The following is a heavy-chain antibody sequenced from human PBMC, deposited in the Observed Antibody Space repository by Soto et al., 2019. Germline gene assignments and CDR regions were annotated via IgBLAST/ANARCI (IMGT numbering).Heavy chain of an antibody. CDR2: MYSGGST. CDR1: GFTFSNYV. CDR3: ARVRGAMAFDY. Sequence: PGGSLRFSCAASGFTFSNYVMSWVRQAPGKGLEWVAVMYSGGSTYYADSGKGRFTISRDDSKNTLYLQMNSLRAEDTAVYYCARVRGAMAFDYWGQGTLVTVSS. J-gene: IGHJ4*02. D-gene: IGHD3-10*01. V-gene: IGHV3-53*01.